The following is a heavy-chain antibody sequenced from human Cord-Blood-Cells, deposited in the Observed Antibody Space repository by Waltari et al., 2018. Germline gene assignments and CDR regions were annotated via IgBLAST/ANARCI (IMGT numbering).Heavy chain of an antibody. CDR1: GYTFTGYS. J-gene: IGHJ3*02. CDR3: ARAGVREGDAFDI. Sequence: QVQLVQSGAEVKKPGASVTVSCKASGYTFTGYSMHWVLTAPGQGLEWMGRINPNSGGTNYAQKFQGWVTMTRDTSISTAYMELSRLRSDDTAVYYCARAGVREGDAFDIWGQGTMVTVSS. CDR2: INPNSGGT. D-gene: IGHD1-1*01. V-gene: IGHV1-2*04.